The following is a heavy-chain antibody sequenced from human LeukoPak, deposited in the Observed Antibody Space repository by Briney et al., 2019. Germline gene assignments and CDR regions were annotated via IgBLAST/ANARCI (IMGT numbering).Heavy chain of an antibody. CDR1: GYTFTSYG. V-gene: IGHV1-18*01. Sequence: ASVKVSCKASGYTFTSYGISWVRQAPGQGLEWMGWISAYNGNTNYAQKLQGRVTMTTDTSTSTAYMELRSLRSDDTAVYYCARDSLRVVPAAIFGQAIPFDYWGQGTLVTVSS. J-gene: IGHJ4*02. CDR3: ARDSLRVVPAAIFGQAIPFDY. CDR2: ISAYNGNT. D-gene: IGHD2-2*02.